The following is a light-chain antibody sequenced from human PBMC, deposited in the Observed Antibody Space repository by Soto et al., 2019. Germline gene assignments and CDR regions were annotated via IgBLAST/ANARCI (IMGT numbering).Light chain of an antibody. CDR1: SSNIGSNT. Sequence: QSVLTQPPSASGTPGQRVTISCSGSSSNIGSNTVNWYQQLPGTAPKLLIYYNNHRPSGVPDRFSGSKSGTSASLAITGLQSEDEADYYCAAWDDSLNGVVFGGGTKLTVL. CDR3: AAWDDSLNGVV. CDR2: YNN. V-gene: IGLV1-44*01. J-gene: IGLJ2*01.